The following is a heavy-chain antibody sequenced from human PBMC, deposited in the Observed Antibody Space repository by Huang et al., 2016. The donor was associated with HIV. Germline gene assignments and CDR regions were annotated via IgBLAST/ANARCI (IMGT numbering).Heavy chain of an antibody. CDR1: GFTFSKAW. CDR3: TTHLDYYDSSGYYFGNY. V-gene: IGHV3-15*01. D-gene: IGHD3-22*01. CDR2: IKSKTDGGTT. J-gene: IGHJ4*02. Sequence: EVQLVESGGGLVKPGGSLRLSCAASGFTFSKAWMSWVHPAARKGLEWVGRIKSKTDGGTTDYTAPVKGRFTISRDDSRNTLYLQMNSLKTEDTAVYYCTTHLDYYDSSGYYFGNYWGQGTLVTVSS.